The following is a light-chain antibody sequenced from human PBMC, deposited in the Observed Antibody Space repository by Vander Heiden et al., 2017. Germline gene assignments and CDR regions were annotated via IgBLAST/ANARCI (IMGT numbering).Light chain of an antibody. Sequence: AIRMTQSPSSLSASTGDRVTITCRASQGISSYLAWYKKKPGKAPKLLIYAASTLQRGGKSRFSGSGDGTDVNLTINCRQSEDFEPYYCQQEDRDHPFITFGGGTKVDIK. CDR3: QQEDRDHPFIT. J-gene: IGKJ4*01. CDR1: QGISSY. V-gene: IGKV1-8*01. CDR2: AAS.